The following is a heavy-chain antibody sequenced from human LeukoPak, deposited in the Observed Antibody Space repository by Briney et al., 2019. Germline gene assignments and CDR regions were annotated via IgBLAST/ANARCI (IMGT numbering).Heavy chain of an antibody. Sequence: PGRSLRLSCAASGFTFSSFGMHWVRQAPGKGLQWVAVIGNDAKTTYYADSVKGRFTISRDNSKNTLYLQMNSLRAEDTAVYYCARARYDSSGYYSIFDNWGQGTLVTVSS. V-gene: IGHV3-33*08. CDR3: ARARYDSSGYYSIFDN. D-gene: IGHD3-22*01. J-gene: IGHJ4*02. CDR1: GFTFSSFG. CDR2: IGNDAKTT.